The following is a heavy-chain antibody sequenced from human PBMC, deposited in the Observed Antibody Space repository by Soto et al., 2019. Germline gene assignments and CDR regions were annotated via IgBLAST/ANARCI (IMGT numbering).Heavy chain of an antibody. CDR1: GGGYS. J-gene: IGHJ5*02. CDR3: ARNQLEGNGFDP. Sequence: GGGYSCNSKRQPPGKGLEWIGYIYHSGSTLYNPSLKSRVTISVDKSKNQFSLKLTSVTAADTAVHYYARNQLEGNGFDPWGQGTPVPVSS. V-gene: IGHV4-30-2*01. D-gene: IGHD1-1*01. CDR2: IYHSGST.